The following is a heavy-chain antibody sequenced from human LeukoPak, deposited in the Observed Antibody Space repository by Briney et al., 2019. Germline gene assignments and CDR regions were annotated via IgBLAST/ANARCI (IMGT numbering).Heavy chain of an antibody. CDR1: GGSFSGYY. CDR3: AREYGQSRGLDV. J-gene: IGHJ6*04. V-gene: IGHV4-34*01. D-gene: IGHD2-2*01. Sequence: PSETLSLTCAVYGGSFSGYYWSWIRQPPGKGLEWIGEINHSGSTNYNPSLKSRVTISVDTSKNQFSLKLSSVTAADTAVYYCAREYGQSRGLDVWGKGTTATVSS. CDR2: INHSGST.